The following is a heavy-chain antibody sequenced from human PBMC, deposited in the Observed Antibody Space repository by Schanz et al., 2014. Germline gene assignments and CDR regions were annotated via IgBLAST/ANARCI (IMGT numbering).Heavy chain of an antibody. V-gene: IGHV3-23*01. CDR3: AKVRYSSGWRGDYFDE. Sequence: EVQLLEFGGGLVQPGGSLKLSCAASGLIFSNYVMSWVRQAPGKGLEWVSTIGTSGGTNYAESVKGRFTISRDNSKNTLYLQMNSLRAEDTAVYYCAKVRYSSGWRGDYFDEWGQGTLVTVAS. D-gene: IGHD6-25*01. CDR1: GLIFSNYV. J-gene: IGHJ4*02. CDR2: IGTSGGT.